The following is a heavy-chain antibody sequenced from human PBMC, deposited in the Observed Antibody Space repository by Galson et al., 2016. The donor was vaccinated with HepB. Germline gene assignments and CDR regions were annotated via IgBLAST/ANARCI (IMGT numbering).Heavy chain of an antibody. CDR3: AREPVRLDDLLTGPPKNPDY. V-gene: IGHV3-48*03. Sequence: SLRLSCAASGFTFSRYEMNWVRQAPGKGLEWVSYISSSGTTIYYADSVKGRFTISRDNAKNSLYLPMNSLRAEDTAVYYCAREPVRLDDLLTGPPKNPDYWGQGTLVPVSP. J-gene: IGHJ4*02. D-gene: IGHD3-9*01. CDR1: GFTFSRYE. CDR2: ISSSGTTI.